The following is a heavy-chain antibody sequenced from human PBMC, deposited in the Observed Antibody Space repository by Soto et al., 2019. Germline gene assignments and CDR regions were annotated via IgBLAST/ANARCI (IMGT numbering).Heavy chain of an antibody. V-gene: IGHV5-10-1*01. CDR1: GYSVTSYW. CDR2: IDPSDSYI. CDR3: ASRDSGGVGAFDI. D-gene: IGHD5-12*01. J-gene: IGHJ3*02. Sequence: GESLKISCKGSGYSVTSYWINWVRQMPGKGLEWMGRIDPSDSYINYSPSFQGHVTISADKSISTAYLQWSSLKASDTAMYYCASRDSGGVGAFDIWGQGTMVTVSS.